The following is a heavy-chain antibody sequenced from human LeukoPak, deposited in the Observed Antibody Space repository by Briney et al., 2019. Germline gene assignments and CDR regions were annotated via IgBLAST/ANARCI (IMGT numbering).Heavy chain of an antibody. J-gene: IGHJ6*02. Sequence: PSETLSLTCTVSGGSISSYYWSWIRQPPGKGLEWIGYIYYSGSTNYNPSLKSRVTISVDTSKNQFSLKLSSVTAADMAVYYCARRGIAVAGTYYYYYYGMDVWGQGTTVTVSS. CDR2: IYYSGST. D-gene: IGHD6-19*01. CDR3: ARRGIAVAGTYYYYYYGMDV. CDR1: GGSISSYY. V-gene: IGHV4-59*08.